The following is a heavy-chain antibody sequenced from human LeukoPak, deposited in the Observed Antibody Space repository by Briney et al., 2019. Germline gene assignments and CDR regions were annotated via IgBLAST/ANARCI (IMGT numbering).Heavy chain of an antibody. D-gene: IGHD3-10*01. V-gene: IGHV1-18*01. J-gene: IGHJ4*02. CDR1: GYSFGSFG. CDR3: ARGGYYGSGSFPDY. Sequence: ASVKVSCKASGYSFGSFGINWMRQAPGQGLEWMGWISAYNGDTNYAQKLQGRVTMTTDTSTSTAYMDLRSLTSDDTAVYYCARGGYYGSGSFPDYWGQGTLVTVSS. CDR2: ISAYNGDT.